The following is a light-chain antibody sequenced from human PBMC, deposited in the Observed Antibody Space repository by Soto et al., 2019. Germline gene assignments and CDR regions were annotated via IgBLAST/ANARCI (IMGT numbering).Light chain of an antibody. Sequence: QSVLTQPPSVSGAPGQRVTISCTGSSSNIWAGYDVHWYQQLPGTAPKLLIYGNSNRPSGVPDRFSGSKSGTSASLAITGLQDEDEADYYCKSYDSSLSSSVVFGGGTKWTVL. CDR3: KSYDSSLSSSVV. CDR2: GNS. CDR1: SSNIWAGYD. V-gene: IGLV1-40*01. J-gene: IGLJ2*01.